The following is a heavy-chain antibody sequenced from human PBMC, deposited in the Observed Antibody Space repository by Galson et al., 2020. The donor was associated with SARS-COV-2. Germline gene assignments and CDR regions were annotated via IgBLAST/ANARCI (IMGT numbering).Heavy chain of an antibody. D-gene: IGHD6-13*01. Sequence: SETLSLTCAISGDSVSSDSAAWNWIRQSPSRGLEWLGRTYYRSKWYNDYVQSVESRITIKPDTSRNRFSLHLDSVTPEDTAIYYCARDFQYSIDYWSHGALVTVSP. J-gene: IGHJ4*01. V-gene: IGHV6-1*01. CDR3: ARDFQYSIDY. CDR1: GDSVSSDSAA. CDR2: TYYRSKWYN.